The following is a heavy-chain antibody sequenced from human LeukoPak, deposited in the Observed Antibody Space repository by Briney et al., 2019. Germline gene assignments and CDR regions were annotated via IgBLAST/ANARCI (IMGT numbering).Heavy chain of an antibody. CDR3: AVQRWGYCSGGSCYENWFDP. CDR1: GGSISSYY. D-gene: IGHD2-15*01. J-gene: IGHJ5*02. Sequence: SETLSLTCTVSGGSISSYYWSWIRQPPGKGLEWIGYIYYSGSTNYNPSLKSRVTISVDTSKNQFSLKLSSVTAADTAVYYCAVQRWGYCSGGSCYENWFDPWGQGTLVTVSS. CDR2: IYYSGST. V-gene: IGHV4-59*08.